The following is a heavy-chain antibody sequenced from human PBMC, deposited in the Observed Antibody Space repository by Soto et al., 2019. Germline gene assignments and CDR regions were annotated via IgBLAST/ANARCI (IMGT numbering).Heavy chain of an antibody. CDR1: GFTFDDYT. V-gene: IGHV3-43*01. D-gene: IGHD3-22*01. Sequence: GGSLRLSCAASGFTFDDYTMHWVRQAPGKGLEWVSLISWDGGSTYYADSVKGRFTISRDNSKNSLYLQMNSLRTEDTALYYCAKDMVGFLLVSSGYYASDGMDVWGQGTTVTVSS. J-gene: IGHJ6*02. CDR2: ISWDGGST. CDR3: AKDMVGFLLVSSGYYASDGMDV.